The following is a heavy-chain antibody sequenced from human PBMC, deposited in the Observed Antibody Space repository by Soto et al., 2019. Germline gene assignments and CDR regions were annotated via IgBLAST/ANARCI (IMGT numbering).Heavy chain of an antibody. CDR3: ARAPGYYYYYMDV. Sequence: GGSLRLSCAASGFTVSSNYMSWVRQAPGKGLEWVSVIYSGGSTYYADSVKGRFTISRDNSKNTLYLQMNSLGAEDTAVYYCARAPGYYYYYMDVWGKGTTVTVSS. J-gene: IGHJ6*03. CDR2: IYSGGST. V-gene: IGHV3-66*01. CDR1: GFTVSSNY.